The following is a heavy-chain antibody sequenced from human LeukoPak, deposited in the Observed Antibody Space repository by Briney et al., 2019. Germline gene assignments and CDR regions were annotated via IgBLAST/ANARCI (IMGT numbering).Heavy chain of an antibody. CDR1: GGPFSGYY. CDR3: ARGGRDGYNYG. J-gene: IGHJ4*02. D-gene: IGHD5-24*01. Sequence: SETLSLTCAVYGGPFSGYYWSWIRQPPGKGLEWIGEINHSGSTNYNPSLKSRVTISVDTSKNQFSLKLSSVTAADTAVYYCARGGRDGYNYGWGQGTLVTVSS. CDR2: INHSGST. V-gene: IGHV4-34*01.